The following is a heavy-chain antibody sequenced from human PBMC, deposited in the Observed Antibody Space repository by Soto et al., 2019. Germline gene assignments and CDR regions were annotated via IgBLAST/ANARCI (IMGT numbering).Heavy chain of an antibody. D-gene: IGHD2-21*02. V-gene: IGHV4-39*01. CDR3: DRQRTTVVTQAYFDH. J-gene: IGHJ4*02. Sequence: SETLSLSCLVSGESISSSSYYWGWIRQPPGRGLEWIGSIYYSGRTYYNPSFKSRVTISIDTSKNQFSLKLSSVTATDTAVYYCDRQRTTVVTQAYFDHWGQGALVTVSS. CDR1: GESISSSSYY. CDR2: IYYSGRT.